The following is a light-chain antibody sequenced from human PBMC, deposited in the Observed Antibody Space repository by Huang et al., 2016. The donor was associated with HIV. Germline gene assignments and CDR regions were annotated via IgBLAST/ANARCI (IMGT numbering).Light chain of an antibody. CDR3: QQYDSSPIFT. CDR1: QRVSSKY. CDR2: GAS. Sequence: EIVLTQSPGTVSLSPGERATLSCRASQRVSSKYLAWYQQKPGQAPRLLIDGASYRATGIPDRFSGSGSGTDFTLTISRLEPEDFAVYYCQQYDSSPIFTFGPGTKVDIK. V-gene: IGKV3-20*01. J-gene: IGKJ3*01.